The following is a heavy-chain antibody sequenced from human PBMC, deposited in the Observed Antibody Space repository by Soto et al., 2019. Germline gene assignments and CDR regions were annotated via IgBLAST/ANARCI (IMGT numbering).Heavy chain of an antibody. D-gene: IGHD2-15*01. CDR1: GYTFSSYG. Sequence: QAQLVQSGAEVKKPGASVKVSCKASGYTFSSYGISWVRQAPGQGLEWMGWVSTHNGDTKNGQKVQGRVTMTTETSTSTAYMELRSLRSDDTAVYYCARDGGSHGMDVWGQGTTVTVSS. CDR3: ARDGGSHGMDV. J-gene: IGHJ6*02. CDR2: VSTHNGDT. V-gene: IGHV1-18*01.